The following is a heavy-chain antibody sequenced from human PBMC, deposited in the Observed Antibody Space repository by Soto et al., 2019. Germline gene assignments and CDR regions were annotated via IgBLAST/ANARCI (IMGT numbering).Heavy chain of an antibody. CDR2: TYYRAKWYN. J-gene: IGHJ4*02. V-gene: IGHV6-1*01. CDR3: ARGNCSGDNCYSDY. CDR1: GDSVSSNRAA. D-gene: IGHD2-15*01. Sequence: SQTLSLTCGISGDSVSSNRAAWNWIRQSPSRGLEWLGRTYYRAKWYNDYAVSVKSRISINPDTSKNQFSLRLNSVTPEGTAVYYCARGNCSGDNCYSDYWGQGTLVTVSS.